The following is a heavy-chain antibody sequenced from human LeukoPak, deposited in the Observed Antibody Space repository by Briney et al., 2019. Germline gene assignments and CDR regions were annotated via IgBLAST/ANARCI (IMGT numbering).Heavy chain of an antibody. CDR2: IYYSGST. V-gene: IGHV4-31*03. CDR3: ARGDPNVDY. J-gene: IGHJ4*02. CDR1: GGSISSGGYY. Sequence: SQTLSLTCTVSGGSISSGGYYWSWIRPHPGKGLEYIGYIYYSGSTYYNPSLKSRVTISADTSKNQFSLRLNSVTAADTAVYYCARGDPNVDYWGQGPWSPSPQ.